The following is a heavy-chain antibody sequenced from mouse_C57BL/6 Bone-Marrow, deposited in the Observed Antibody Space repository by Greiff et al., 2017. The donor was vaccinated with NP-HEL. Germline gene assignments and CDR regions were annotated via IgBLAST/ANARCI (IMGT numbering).Heavy chain of an antibody. J-gene: IGHJ2*01. D-gene: IGHD1-1*01. V-gene: IGHV6-6*01. CDR1: GFTFSDAW. Sequence: EVKLEESGGGLVQPGGSMKLSCAASGFTFSDAWMDWVRQSPEKGLEWVAEIRNKANNHATYYAESVKGRFTISRCDSKSSHYQRMNNLRAEDTGIYYCTRWYYGISYFDYWGQGTTLTVSS. CDR2: IRNKANNHAT. CDR3: TRWYYGISYFDY.